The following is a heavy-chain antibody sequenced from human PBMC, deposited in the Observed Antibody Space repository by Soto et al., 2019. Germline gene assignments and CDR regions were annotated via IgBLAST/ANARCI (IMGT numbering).Heavy chain of an antibody. CDR1: GFTFSNYA. V-gene: IGHV3-23*01. J-gene: IGHJ4*02. Sequence: EVQLLESGGGLVQPGGSLRLSCAASGFTFSNYAMSWVRQAPGKGLEWVSGISDSGGRTNYADSVKGRFTISRDNSKNTVHLQMSSLRAEDTAVYYWVKARQHCIPYNCYTADYWGQGTLVTVSS. CDR2: ISDSGGRT. D-gene: IGHD1-20*01. CDR3: VKARQHCIPYNCYTADY.